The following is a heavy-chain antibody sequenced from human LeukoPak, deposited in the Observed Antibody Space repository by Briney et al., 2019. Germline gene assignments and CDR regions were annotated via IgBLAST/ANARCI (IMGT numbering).Heavy chain of an antibody. D-gene: IGHD4-17*01. V-gene: IGHV3-33*01. CDR1: GFTFSSYG. Sequence: QTGGSLRLSCAASGFTFSSYGMHWVRQAPGKGLEWVAVIWYDGSNKYYADSVRGRFTISRDNSRNTLYLQMNSLRAEDTAVYYCARDLGYGDYVGGMDVWGQGTTVTVSS. CDR3: ARDLGYGDYVGGMDV. CDR2: IWYDGSNK. J-gene: IGHJ6*02.